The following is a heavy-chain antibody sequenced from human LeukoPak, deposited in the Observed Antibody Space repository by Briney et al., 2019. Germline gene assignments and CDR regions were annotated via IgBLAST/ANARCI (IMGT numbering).Heavy chain of an antibody. CDR1: GGSFSGYY. CDR3: ARGRQLRPLLDY. CDR2: INHSGST. J-gene: IGHJ4*02. V-gene: IGHV4-34*01. D-gene: IGHD5-24*01. Sequence: PSETLSLTCAVYGGSFSGYYWSWIRQPPGKGLEWIGEINHSGSTNYNPSLKSRVTISVDTSKNQISLKLSSVTAADTAVYYCARGRQLRPLLDYWGQGTLVTVSS.